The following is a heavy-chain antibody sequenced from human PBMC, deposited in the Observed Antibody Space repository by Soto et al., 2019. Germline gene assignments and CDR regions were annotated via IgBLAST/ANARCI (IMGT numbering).Heavy chain of an antibody. J-gene: IGHJ4*02. D-gene: IGHD2-15*01. CDR1: GFTFSDYY. CDR2: ISGSGTTI. Sequence: QVQLVESGGGLVKPGGSLRLSCATSGFTFSDYYMSWFRQTPGKGLEWVSYISGSGTTIHYTDSAKGRFAISRDNAKNSLYLQMNSLRADDTAVYYCARDGCNAGSCYQGIDYWGQGTLVTVSS. V-gene: IGHV3-11*01. CDR3: ARDGCNAGSCYQGIDY.